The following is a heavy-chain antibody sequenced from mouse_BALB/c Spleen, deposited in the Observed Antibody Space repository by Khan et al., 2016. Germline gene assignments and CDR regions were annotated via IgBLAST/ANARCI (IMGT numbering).Heavy chain of an antibody. CDR3: ARSFGYRGFAY. J-gene: IGHJ3*01. CDR2: ISYSGSX. D-gene: IGHD2-2*01. V-gene: IGHV3-2*02. Sequence: EVQLQESGPGLVKPSQSLSLTCTVTGYSITSDYAWNWIRQFPGNKLEWMGYISYSGSXNYNPSLKSRVSITRDTSKNQVFLQLNSVTTEDTATYYCARSFGYRGFAYWGQGTLVTVSA. CDR1: GYSITSDYA.